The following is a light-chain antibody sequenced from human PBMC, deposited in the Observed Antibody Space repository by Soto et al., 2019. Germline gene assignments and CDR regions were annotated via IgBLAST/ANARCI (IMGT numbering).Light chain of an antibody. CDR3: QQRSNWLT. J-gene: IGKJ4*01. CDR1: ESISTN. Sequence: EIVMTQSPATLSLSEGERVPLCFRASESISTNLVWYQPKPGQAPRLLIYGASSRATGIPARLSGSGSGTVFTLTIRSLEPEDFAVYYCQQRSNWLTFGGGTKVDIK. V-gene: IGKV3-11*01. CDR2: GAS.